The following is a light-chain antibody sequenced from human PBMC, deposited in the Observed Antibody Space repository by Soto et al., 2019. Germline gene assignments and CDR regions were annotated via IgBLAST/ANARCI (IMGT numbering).Light chain of an antibody. Sequence: EIVMTQSPATLSVSPGETATLSCRASQSISSNLAWYQQKPGQAPRLLIYGASTRATGLPARFSGSGSGTEFTLTISSLQSEDFAVYYCQQYNNWPTITFGQGTRLEIK. CDR1: QSISSN. J-gene: IGKJ5*01. CDR3: QQYNNWPTIT. CDR2: GAS. V-gene: IGKV3-15*01.